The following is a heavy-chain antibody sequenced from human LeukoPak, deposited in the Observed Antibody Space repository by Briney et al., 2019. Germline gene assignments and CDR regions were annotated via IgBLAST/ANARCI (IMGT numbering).Heavy chain of an antibody. D-gene: IGHD4-11*01. CDR1: GYTFTAYA. CDR3: AREVRAFDY. Sequence: ASVKVSCKASGYTFTAYAMIWVRQAPGQGLEWMGWINTNTGNPTYAQDLTGRFVFSLDTSVSTAYLQISSLKAEDTAVYYCAREVRAFDYWGQGTLVTVSS. CDR2: INTNTGNP. V-gene: IGHV7-4-1*02. J-gene: IGHJ4*02.